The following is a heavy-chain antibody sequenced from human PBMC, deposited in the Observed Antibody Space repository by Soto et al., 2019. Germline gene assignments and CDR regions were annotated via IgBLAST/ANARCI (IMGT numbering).Heavy chain of an antibody. CDR3: ANTVVPAAIEDYYYYYYMDV. CDR1: GGTFSSYT. Sequence: SVTVSCKASGGTFSSYTVSWVRQAPGQGLEWMGRIIPILGIANYAQKFQGRVTITADKSTSTAYMELSSLRSEDTAVYYCANTVVPAAIEDYYYYYYMDVWGKGTTVTVSS. CDR2: IIPILGIA. V-gene: IGHV1-69*02. D-gene: IGHD2-2*01. J-gene: IGHJ6*03.